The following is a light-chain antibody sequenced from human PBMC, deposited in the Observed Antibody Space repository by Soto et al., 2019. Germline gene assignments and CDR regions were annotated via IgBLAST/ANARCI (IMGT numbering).Light chain of an antibody. CDR3: QPYGSSPLT. CDR2: GAS. J-gene: IGKJ4*01. V-gene: IGKV3-20*01. CDR1: QSVSSSY. Sequence: EIVLTQSPGTLSLSPGERATLSCRASQSVSSSYLAWYQQKPGQAPRLLIYGASSKATRIPDRFSGSGSGTDFTLTISRLEPEAFAVYYCQPYGSSPLTFDEGTKVEIK.